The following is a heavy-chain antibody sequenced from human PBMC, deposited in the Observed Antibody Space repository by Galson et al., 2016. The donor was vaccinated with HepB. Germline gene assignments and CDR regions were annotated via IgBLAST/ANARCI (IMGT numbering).Heavy chain of an antibody. CDR1: GFTFSSYW. CDR2: IKQDGSKK. Sequence: SLRLSCAASGFTFSSYWMSWVRQAPGKGLEWVANIKQDGSKKYYVDSVKGRFTISRDNAKNSLSLQMNSLRAEDTAVYYCARHIVVVVVANMNAFDIWGQGTMVTVSS. J-gene: IGHJ3*02. CDR3: ARHIVVVVVANMNAFDI. V-gene: IGHV3-7*01. D-gene: IGHD2-15*01.